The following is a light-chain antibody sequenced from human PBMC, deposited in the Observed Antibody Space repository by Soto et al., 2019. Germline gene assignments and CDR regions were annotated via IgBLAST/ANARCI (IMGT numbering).Light chain of an antibody. Sequence: QSVLTQPASVSGSPGQSITISCTGTSSDVGGYNYVSWYQQHPGKAPKLMIYEVSNRPSGVSNHFSGSKSGNTASLTISGLQAEDEADYYCSSYTSSRTLDVFGTGTKVTVL. CDR1: SSDVGGYNY. CDR3: SSYTSSRTLDV. J-gene: IGLJ1*01. V-gene: IGLV2-14*01. CDR2: EVS.